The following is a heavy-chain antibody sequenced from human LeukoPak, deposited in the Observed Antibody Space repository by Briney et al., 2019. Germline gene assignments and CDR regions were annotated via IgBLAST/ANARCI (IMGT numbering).Heavy chain of an antibody. CDR1: GGSISGSSYY. J-gene: IGHJ4*02. CDR3: ASDRAYDMVTAY. CDR2: IYYSGNT. D-gene: IGHD3-9*01. Sequence: SETLSLTCTVSGGSISGSSYYWGWIRQPPGKGLEWIGIIYYSGNTYYNPSLKSRVTISVDTSKNQFSLKLSSVTAADSAVYYCASDRAYDMVTAYWGQGTLVIVSS. V-gene: IGHV4-39*01.